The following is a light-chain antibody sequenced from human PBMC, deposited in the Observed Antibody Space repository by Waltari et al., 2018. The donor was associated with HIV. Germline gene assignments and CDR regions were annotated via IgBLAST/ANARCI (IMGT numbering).Light chain of an antibody. CDR2: DVS. V-gene: IGLV2-14*03. CDR3: SSYTSSSTKV. CDR1: SSDIDGYHY. Sequence: QSALTQPASVSGSPGQSITISCTGTSSDIDGYHYFSWYQQHPGKAPKRMIYDVSNRPSGLSNRFSGSKSGNTASLTISGLQAEDEADYYCSSYTSSSTKVFGGGTKLTVL. J-gene: IGLJ2*01.